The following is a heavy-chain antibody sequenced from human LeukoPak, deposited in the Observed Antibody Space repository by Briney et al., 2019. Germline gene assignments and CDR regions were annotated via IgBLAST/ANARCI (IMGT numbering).Heavy chain of an antibody. CDR2: ISGSSRTT. CDR3: ARPTTSGLYSH. Sequence: GGSLRLSCAASGFTFSDFDLNWVRQAPGKGLEWVSYISGSSRTTYYTDSVKGRFTISRDNAKNSLYLQMSSLRAEDTAVYYCARPTTSGLYSHWGQGTMVTVSS. J-gene: IGHJ3*01. V-gene: IGHV3-48*01. CDR1: GFTFSDFD. D-gene: IGHD6-19*01.